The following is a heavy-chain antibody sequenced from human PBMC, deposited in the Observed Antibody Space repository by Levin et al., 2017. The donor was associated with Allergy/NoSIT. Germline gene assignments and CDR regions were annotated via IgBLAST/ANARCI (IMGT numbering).Heavy chain of an antibody. V-gene: IGHV3-21*01. J-gene: IGHJ4*02. CDR1: GFTFSHTS. D-gene: IGHD2-2*01. CDR3: ARGVPLGSCSSTSCSSFDY. Sequence: LSLTCAASGFTFSHTSMNWVRQAPGKGLEWISSISRDSTYIYYGDSVKGRFSISRDNAKNSLYLQLNSLRAEDTAVYYCARGVPLGSCSSTSCSSFDYWGQGTLVTVSS. CDR2: ISRDSTYI.